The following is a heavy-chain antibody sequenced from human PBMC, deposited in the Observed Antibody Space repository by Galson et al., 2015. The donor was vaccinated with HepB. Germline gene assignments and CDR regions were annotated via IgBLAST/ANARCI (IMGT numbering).Heavy chain of an antibody. CDR3: AKGPGAAAGKGYFQH. CDR2: VSWNSGNI. Sequence: SLRLSCAASGFNFGNYAMHWVRQAPGKGLEWVSGVSWNSGNIDHADSVKGRFTISRDNAKDSLYLQMNSLTVEDTASYYCAKGPGAAAGKGYFQHWGQGILVIVSS. CDR1: GFNFGNYA. J-gene: IGHJ1*01. V-gene: IGHV3-9*01. D-gene: IGHD6-13*01.